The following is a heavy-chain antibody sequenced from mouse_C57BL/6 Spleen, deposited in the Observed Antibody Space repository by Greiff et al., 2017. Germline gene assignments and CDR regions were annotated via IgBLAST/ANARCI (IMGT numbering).Heavy chain of an antibody. Sequence: VKLMESGPELVKPGASVKISCKASGYAFSSSWMNWVKQRPGKGLEWIGRIYPGDGDTNYNGKFKGKATLTADKSSSTAYMQLSSLTSEDSAVYVCADYYGSSYGYFDVWGTGTTVTVSS. CDR2: IYPGDGDT. J-gene: IGHJ1*03. CDR1: GYAFSSSW. D-gene: IGHD1-1*01. V-gene: IGHV1-82*01. CDR3: ADYYGSSYGYFDV.